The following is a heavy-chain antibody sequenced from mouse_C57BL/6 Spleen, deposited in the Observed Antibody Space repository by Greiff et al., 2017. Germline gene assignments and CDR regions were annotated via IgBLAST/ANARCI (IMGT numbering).Heavy chain of an antibody. J-gene: IGHJ2*01. D-gene: IGHD2-5*01. CDR3: ARDGYSNYYFDY. CDR2: IYPGSGST. Sequence: QVQLQQPGAELVKPGASVKMSCKASGYTFTSYWITWVKQRPGQGLEWIGDIYPGSGSTNYNEKFKSKATLTVDTSSSTAYMQLSSLTSEDSAVYYCARDGYSNYYFDYWGQGTTLTVSS. V-gene: IGHV1-55*01. CDR1: GYTFTSYW.